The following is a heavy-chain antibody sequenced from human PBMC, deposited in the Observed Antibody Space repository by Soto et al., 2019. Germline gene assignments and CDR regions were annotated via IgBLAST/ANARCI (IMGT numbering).Heavy chain of an antibody. Sequence: SETLSLTCTVSGVSISSSSYYWGWIRQTPGKGLEWIGTIYFSGSTYYNPSLKSRVTISVDRSKNQFSLNLTSVTAADTAVYYCARRRIAVAGTVRTFDYWGQGTLVTVSS. CDR2: IYFSGST. CDR1: GVSISSSSYY. D-gene: IGHD6-19*01. V-gene: IGHV4-39*01. J-gene: IGHJ4*02. CDR3: ARRRIAVAGTVRTFDY.